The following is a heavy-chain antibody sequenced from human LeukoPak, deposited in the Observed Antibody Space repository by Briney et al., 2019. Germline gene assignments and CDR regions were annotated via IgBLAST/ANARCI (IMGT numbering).Heavy chain of an antibody. V-gene: IGHV1-2*02. CDR1: GYTFTGYY. CDR3: ARVQWLVPGYFRH. J-gene: IGHJ1*01. Sequence: VASVKVSCKASGYTFTGYYMHWVRQAPGQGLEWMGWINPNSGGTNYAQKFQGRVTMTRDTSISTAYMELSRLRSDDTAVYYCARVQWLVPGYFRHWGQGTLVTVSS. D-gene: IGHD6-19*01. CDR2: INPNSGGT.